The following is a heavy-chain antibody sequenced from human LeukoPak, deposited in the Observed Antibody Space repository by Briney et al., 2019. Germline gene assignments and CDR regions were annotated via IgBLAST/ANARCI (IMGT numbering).Heavy chain of an antibody. CDR1: GGSISSGSYY. CDR3: ASEGLWFGRNGAFDI. Sequence: SETLSLTCTVSGGSISSGSYYWSWIRQPAGKGLEWIGRIYTSGSTNYNPSLKSRVTISVDTSKNQFSLKLSSVTAADTAVYYCASEGLWFGRNGAFDIWGQGTMVTVSS. J-gene: IGHJ3*02. D-gene: IGHD3-10*01. V-gene: IGHV4-61*02. CDR2: IYTSGST.